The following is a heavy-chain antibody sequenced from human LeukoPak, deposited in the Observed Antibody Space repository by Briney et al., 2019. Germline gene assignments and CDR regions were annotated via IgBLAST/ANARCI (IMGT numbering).Heavy chain of an antibody. V-gene: IGHV3-7*01. CDR2: IKQDGSEK. CDR3: ARTDNGYYDSSGYYYDY. D-gene: IGHD3-22*01. Sequence: PGGSLRLSCAASGFTFSSYWMSWVRQAPGNGLEWVANIKQDGSEKYYVDSVKGRFTISRDNAKNSLYLQMNSLRAEDTAVYYCARTDNGYYDSSGYYYDYWGQGTLVTVSS. CDR1: GFTFSSYW. J-gene: IGHJ4*02.